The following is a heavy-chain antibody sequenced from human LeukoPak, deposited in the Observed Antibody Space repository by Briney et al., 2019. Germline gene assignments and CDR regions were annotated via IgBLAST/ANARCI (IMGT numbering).Heavy chain of an antibody. CDR1: GFTFSSYS. Sequence: GGSLRLSCAASGFTFSSYSMNWVRRAPGKGLEWVSSISSSSSYIYYADSVKGRFTISRDNAKNSLYLQMNSLRAEDTAVYYCARDSPPIVVVPSFDPWGQGTLVTVSS. CDR3: ARDSPPIVVVPSFDP. D-gene: IGHD2-2*01. J-gene: IGHJ5*02. V-gene: IGHV3-21*01. CDR2: ISSSSSYI.